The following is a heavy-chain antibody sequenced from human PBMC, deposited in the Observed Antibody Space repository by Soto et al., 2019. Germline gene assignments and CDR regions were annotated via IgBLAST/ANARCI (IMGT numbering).Heavy chain of an antibody. CDR2: FDPEDGET. CDR1: GGTFSSYT. V-gene: IGHV1-24*01. Sequence: ASVKVSCKACGGTFSSYTSSWVRQAPGKGLEWMGGFDPEDGETIYAQKFQGRVTMTEDTSTDTAYMELSSLRSEDTAVYYCATDRSITIFGVVSPFGYWGQGTLVTVSS. J-gene: IGHJ4*02. CDR3: ATDRSITIFGVVSPFGY. D-gene: IGHD3-3*01.